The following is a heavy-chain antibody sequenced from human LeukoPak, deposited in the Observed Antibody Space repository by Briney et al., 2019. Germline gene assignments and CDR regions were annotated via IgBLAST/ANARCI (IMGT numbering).Heavy chain of an antibody. D-gene: IGHD6-19*01. CDR3: ASRRERYSSGWYGDY. J-gene: IGHJ4*02. CDR2: INPNSGGT. CDR1: GYTFTGYY. V-gene: IGHV1-2*02. Sequence: ASVKVSCKAYGYTFTGYYMHWVREAPGQGLEWMGWINPNSGGTKYAQKFQGRVTMTRDTSISTAYMELSRLTADDTAVYYCASRRERYSSGWYGDYWGQGTLVTVSS.